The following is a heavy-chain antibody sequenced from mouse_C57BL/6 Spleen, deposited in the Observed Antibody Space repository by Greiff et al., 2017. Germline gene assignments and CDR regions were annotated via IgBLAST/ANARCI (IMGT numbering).Heavy chain of an antibody. V-gene: IGHV5-16*01. CDR1: GFTFSDYY. D-gene: IGHD2-4*01. CDR3: ARGRGDYEAMDY. J-gene: IGHJ4*01. CDR2: INYDGSST. Sequence: EVHLVESEGGLVQPGSSMKLSCTASGFTFSDYYMAWVRQVPEKGLEWVANINYDGSSTYYLDSLKSRFIISRDNAKNILYLQMSSLKSEDTATYYCARGRGDYEAMDYWGQGTSVTVSS.